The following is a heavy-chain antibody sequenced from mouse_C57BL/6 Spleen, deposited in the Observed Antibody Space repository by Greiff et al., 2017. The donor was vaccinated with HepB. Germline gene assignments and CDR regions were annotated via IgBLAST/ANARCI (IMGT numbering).Heavy chain of an antibody. D-gene: IGHD2-4*01. J-gene: IGHJ3*01. CDR1: GYTFTSYW. Sequence: VQLQQPGAELVKPGASVKMSCKASGYTFTSYWITWVKQRPGQGLEWIGDIYPGSGSTNYNEKFKSKATRTVDTSSSTAYMQLSSRTSEDSAVYYCARCDDYDGFAYWGEGTLVTVSA. CDR2: IYPGSGST. CDR3: ARCDDYDGFAY. V-gene: IGHV1-55*01.